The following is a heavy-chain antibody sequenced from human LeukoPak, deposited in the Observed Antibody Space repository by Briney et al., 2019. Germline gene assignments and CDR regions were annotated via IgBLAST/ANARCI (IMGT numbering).Heavy chain of an antibody. Sequence: ASVKASCKASGYTFTSYYMHWVRQAPGQGLEWMGRINPNSGGTNYAQKFQGRVTMTRDTSISTAYMELSRLRSDDTAVYYCAREGLVSSWSYFDYWGQGTLVTVSS. D-gene: IGHD6-13*01. V-gene: IGHV1-2*06. CDR2: INPNSGGT. J-gene: IGHJ4*02. CDR3: AREGLVSSWSYFDY. CDR1: GYTFTSYY.